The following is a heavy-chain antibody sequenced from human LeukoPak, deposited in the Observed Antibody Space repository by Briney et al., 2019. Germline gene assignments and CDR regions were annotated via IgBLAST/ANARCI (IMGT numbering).Heavy chain of an antibody. V-gene: IGHV1-18*01. Sequence: ASVKVSCRASGCTFTSYGISWVRQAPGQGLEWMGWISAYNGNTNYAQKLQGRVTMTTDTSTSTAYMELRSLRSDDTAVYYCALGSSYRDAFDIWGQGTMVTVSS. CDR1: GCTFTSYG. CDR2: ISAYNGNT. D-gene: IGHD3-16*02. CDR3: ALGSSYRDAFDI. J-gene: IGHJ3*02.